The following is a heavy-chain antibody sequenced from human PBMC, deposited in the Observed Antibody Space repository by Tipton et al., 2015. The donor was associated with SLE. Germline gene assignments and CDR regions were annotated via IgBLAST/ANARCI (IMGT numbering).Heavy chain of an antibody. V-gene: IGHV3-33*01. CDR3: AREHDY. J-gene: IGHJ4*02. Sequence: SLRLSCAASGFIFNNYGMHWVRQAPGKGLEWVAVIWYDGSNEYYADSVKGRFTISRDNSKNTLYLQMNSLRAEDTGVYYRAREHDYWGQGTLVTVSS. CDR1: GFIFNNYG. CDR2: IWYDGSNE.